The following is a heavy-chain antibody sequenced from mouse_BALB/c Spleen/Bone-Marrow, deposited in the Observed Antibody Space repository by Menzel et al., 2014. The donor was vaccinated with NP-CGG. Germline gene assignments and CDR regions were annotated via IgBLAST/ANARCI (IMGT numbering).Heavy chain of an antibody. CDR3: ARGRDYFDY. J-gene: IGHJ2*01. CDR1: GYSITSDYA. CDR2: IGYSGST. Sequence: EVQLQESGPGLVKPSQSLSLTCTVTGYSITSDYAWNWIRQFPGNTLEWMGYIGYSGSTSYNPSLKSRISITRDTSKNQFFLQSNSVTTEDTATYYCARGRDYFDYWGQGTTLTVSS. V-gene: IGHV3-2*02.